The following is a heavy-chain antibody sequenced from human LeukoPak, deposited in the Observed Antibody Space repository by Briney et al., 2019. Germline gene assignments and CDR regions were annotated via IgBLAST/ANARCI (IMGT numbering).Heavy chain of an antibody. CDR1: GFTFSSYC. D-gene: IGHD6-13*01. J-gene: IGHJ4*02. V-gene: IGHV3-30*02. Sequence: GGSLTLSCAASGFTFSSYCMHWVRQAPGKGLEWVAFIRYGGSNKYYADSVKGRFTLVRDNSNNTLYLQMNSLTAADTAVYYCAKEEIGIAAADHFDYWGQGTLVTVSS. CDR3: AKEEIGIAAADHFDY. CDR2: IRYGGSNK.